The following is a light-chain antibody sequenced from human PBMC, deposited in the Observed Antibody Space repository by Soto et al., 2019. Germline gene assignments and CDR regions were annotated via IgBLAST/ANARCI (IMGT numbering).Light chain of an antibody. CDR1: QSLLHSNGYNY. CDR3: MQVLQTPLT. Sequence: DIVMTQSPLSLPVTPGAPASISCRSSQSLLHSNGYNYLGWFLQKPGQSPQLLIYLGSGRASGVPDRFSGSGSGTYFTLKISRVEAEDVGVYYCMQVLQTPLTFGGGTKVEIK. CDR2: LGS. J-gene: IGKJ4*01. V-gene: IGKV2-28*01.